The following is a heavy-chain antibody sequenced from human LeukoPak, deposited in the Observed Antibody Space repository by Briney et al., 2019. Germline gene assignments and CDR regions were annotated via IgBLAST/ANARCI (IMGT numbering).Heavy chain of an antibody. J-gene: IGHJ4*02. D-gene: IGHD3-22*01. CDR1: GASITSSGYY. CDR2: IYYSGYT. CDR3: ARASYSYDISGWVPFDY. Sequence: SETLSLTCTVSGASITSSGYYWGWIRQPPGKGLEWIGYIYYSGYTNYNPSLKSRVTISVDTSKNQFSLKLSSVTAADTAVYYCARASYSYDISGWVPFDYWGQGTLVTVSS. V-gene: IGHV4-61*05.